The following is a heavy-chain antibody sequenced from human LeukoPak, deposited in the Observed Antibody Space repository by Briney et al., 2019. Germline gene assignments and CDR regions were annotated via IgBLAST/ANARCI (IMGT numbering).Heavy chain of an antibody. CDR1: GGSFSGYY. CDR3: ARGLSSGYYFNSRGNWFNP. V-gene: IGHV4-34*01. D-gene: IGHD3-22*01. Sequence: SETLSPTCAVYGGSFSGYYWSWIRQPPGKGLEWIGEINHSGSTNYNPSLKSRVTISVDTSKNQFSLKLSSVTAADTAVYYCARGLSSGYYFNSRGNWFNPWGQGTLVTVSS. CDR2: INHSGST. J-gene: IGHJ5*02.